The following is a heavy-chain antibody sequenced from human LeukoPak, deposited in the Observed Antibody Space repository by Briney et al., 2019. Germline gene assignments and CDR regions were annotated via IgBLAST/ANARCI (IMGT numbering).Heavy chain of an antibody. V-gene: IGHV4-59*01. Sequence: SETLSLTCTVSGGSISSYYWSWIRQPPGKGLEWIGYIYYSGSTNYNPSLKSRVTISVGTSKNQFSLKLSSVTAADMAVYYCATRYYYDSSGYLRGAFDIWGQGTMVTVSS. CDR3: ATRYYYDSSGYLRGAFDI. J-gene: IGHJ3*02. CDR1: GGSISSYY. D-gene: IGHD3-22*01. CDR2: IYYSGST.